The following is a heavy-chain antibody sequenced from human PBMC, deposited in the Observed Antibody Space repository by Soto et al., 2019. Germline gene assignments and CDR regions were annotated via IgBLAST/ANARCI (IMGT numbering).Heavy chain of an antibody. CDR3: ASTNYLGKKGYCSSTSCQGRYYYYYGMDV. J-gene: IGHJ6*02. CDR2: ISAYNGNT. CDR1: GYTFTSYG. Sequence: ASVKVSCKASGYTFTSYGISWVRQAPGQGLEWMGWISAYNGNTNYAQKLQGRVTMTTDTSTSTAYMELRSLRSDDTAVYYCASTNYLGKKGYCSSTSCQGRYYYYYGMDVWGQGTTVTVSS. D-gene: IGHD2-2*01. V-gene: IGHV1-18*01.